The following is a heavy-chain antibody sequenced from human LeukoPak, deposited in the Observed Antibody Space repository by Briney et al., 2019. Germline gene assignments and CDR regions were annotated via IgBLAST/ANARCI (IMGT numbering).Heavy chain of an antibody. Sequence: GGSLRLFCAASAFTFRSYAMIWVRQAPGKGLEWVSGISGSGGSTYYSDSAKGRFTISRDNSTNTLYLQMNSLRAEDTAVYYCAKGAASRGYTYVANWGQGTLVTVSS. CDR1: AFTFRSYA. CDR3: AKGAASRGYTYVAN. J-gene: IGHJ4*02. CDR2: ISGSGGST. V-gene: IGHV3-23*01. D-gene: IGHD5-18*01.